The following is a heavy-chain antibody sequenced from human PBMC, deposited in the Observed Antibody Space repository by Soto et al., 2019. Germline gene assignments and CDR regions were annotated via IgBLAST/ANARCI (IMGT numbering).Heavy chain of an antibody. V-gene: IGHV4-59*01. D-gene: IGHD6-13*01. CDR1: GGSISGYY. CDR3: ARFRSAAGTGGTNWFDP. CDR2: ISYTGST. J-gene: IGHJ5*02. Sequence: PSETLSLTCTVSGGSISGYYWSWIRQPPGKGLEWIGYISYTGSTNYNPSLKSRVTISVDTPKNQFSLKLSSVTAADTAVYYCARFRSAAGTGGTNWFDPWGQGTLVTVSS.